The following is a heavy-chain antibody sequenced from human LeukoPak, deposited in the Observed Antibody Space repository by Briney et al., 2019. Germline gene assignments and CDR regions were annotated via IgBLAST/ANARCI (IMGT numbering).Heavy chain of an antibody. CDR2: VSGSGGTT. D-gene: IGHD6-6*01. V-gene: IGHV3-23*01. CDR3: ARERISSSSQWFDP. CDR1: GFTFDDYG. J-gene: IGHJ5*02. Sequence: PGGSLRLSCAASGFTFDDYGMSWVRQAPGNGLEWVSGVSGSGGTTYYADSVKGRFTISRDNSKNTLYLQMNSLRAEDTAVYYCARERISSSSQWFDPWGQGTLVTVSS.